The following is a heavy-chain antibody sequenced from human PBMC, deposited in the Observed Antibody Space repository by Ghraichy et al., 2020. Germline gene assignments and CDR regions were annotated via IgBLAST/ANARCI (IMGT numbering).Heavy chain of an antibody. Sequence: SETLSLTCTVSGGSISSGGYYWSWIRQHPGKGLEWIGYIYYSGSTYYNPSLKSRVTISVDTSKNQFSLKLSSVTAADTAVYYCARDRIAAREDYFDYWGQGTLVTVSS. CDR3: ARDRIAAREDYFDY. V-gene: IGHV4-31*03. D-gene: IGHD6-6*01. J-gene: IGHJ4*02. CDR1: GGSISSGGYY. CDR2: IYYSGST.